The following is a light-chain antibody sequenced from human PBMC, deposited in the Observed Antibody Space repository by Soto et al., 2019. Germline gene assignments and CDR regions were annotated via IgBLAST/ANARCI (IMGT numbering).Light chain of an antibody. J-gene: IGLJ1*01. Sequence: QSVLTQPASVSGSPGQSITISCTGTSSDVGGYNYVSWYQQHPGKAPKLMIYEVSNRPSGVSNRFSGSKSGNTASLTISGLQAEDEADYYCSSNTSSTFYVFGTGTKLTVL. CDR1: SSDVGGYNY. V-gene: IGLV2-14*01. CDR3: SSNTSSTFYV. CDR2: EVS.